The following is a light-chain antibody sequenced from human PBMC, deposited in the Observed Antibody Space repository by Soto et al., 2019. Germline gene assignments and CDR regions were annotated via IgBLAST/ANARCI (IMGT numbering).Light chain of an antibody. V-gene: IGLV8-61*01. CDR3: PRYIDGGMLM. Sequence: QAVVTQAPSFSVSPGRTVTITCGLTSGSVSTTNQPRWYQQPPGQPPRTLIYSTNIRSSGVPDRFSGSILGNKVALTITGAQADDAAYYYRPRYIDGGMLMFGGGTKLTVL. CDR1: SGSVSTTNQ. J-gene: IGLJ3*02. CDR2: STN.